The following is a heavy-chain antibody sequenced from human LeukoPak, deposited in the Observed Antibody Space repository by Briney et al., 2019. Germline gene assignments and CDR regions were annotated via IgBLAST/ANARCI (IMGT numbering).Heavy chain of an antibody. CDR2: ISYDGSER. J-gene: IGHJ3*02. D-gene: IGHD6-13*01. V-gene: IGHV3-30*18. CDR1: GFTFSSYG. CDR3: AKAGYSSSWYLVNSLDI. Sequence: GGSLRLSCAASGFTFSSYGMHWVRQAPGKGLEWRAVISYDGSERNYADSVKGRFFISRENSKNTLDLQMNSLRAEDTAVYYCAKAGYSSSWYLVNSLDIWGQGTMVTVS.